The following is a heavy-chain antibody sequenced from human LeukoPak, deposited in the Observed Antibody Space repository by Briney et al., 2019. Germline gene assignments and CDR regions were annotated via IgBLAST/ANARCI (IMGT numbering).Heavy chain of an antibody. D-gene: IGHD3-3*01. V-gene: IGHV3-7*01. J-gene: IGHJ6*03. CDR1: GFTFSSYW. CDR3: ARGGYDFWSGPSGNYYMDV. Sequence: GGSLRLSCAASGFTFSSYWMSWVRQAPGKRLEWVANIKQDGSEKYYVDSVKGRFTISRDNAKNSLYLQMNSLRAEDTAVYYCARGGYDFWSGPSGNYYMDVWGKGTTVTVSS. CDR2: IKQDGSEK.